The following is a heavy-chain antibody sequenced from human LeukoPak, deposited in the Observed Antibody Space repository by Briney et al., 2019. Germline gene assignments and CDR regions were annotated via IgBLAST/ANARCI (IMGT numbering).Heavy chain of an antibody. Sequence: ASVKVSCKASGYTFTGYYMHWVRQAPGQGLEWMGWINPNSGGTNYAQKFQGRVTMTRDTSISTAYMDLSRLRSDDTAVYYCARVKYYYDSSGYFYYFDYWGQGTLVTVSS. V-gene: IGHV1-2*02. D-gene: IGHD3-22*01. J-gene: IGHJ4*02. CDR3: ARVKYYYDSSGYFYYFDY. CDR1: GYTFTGYY. CDR2: INPNSGGT.